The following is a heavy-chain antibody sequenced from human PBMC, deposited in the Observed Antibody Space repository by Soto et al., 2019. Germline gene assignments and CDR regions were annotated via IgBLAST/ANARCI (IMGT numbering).Heavy chain of an antibody. Sequence: GGSLRLSCAASGFTFSSYTMYWVRQAPGKGLEWVAVISYDGSKKYYADSVKGRFTISRDNSKDTLYVQMNSLRAEDTAAYYCARDQGSSSGHYFDYWGQGALVTVSS. CDR3: ARDQGSSSGHYFDY. J-gene: IGHJ4*02. CDR2: ISYDGSKK. D-gene: IGHD6-6*01. CDR1: GFTFSSYT. V-gene: IGHV3-30-3*01.